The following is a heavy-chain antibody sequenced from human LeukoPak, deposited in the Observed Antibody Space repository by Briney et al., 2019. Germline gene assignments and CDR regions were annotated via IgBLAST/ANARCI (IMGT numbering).Heavy chain of an antibody. D-gene: IGHD6-19*01. V-gene: IGHV3-23*01. CDR1: GFTFSSYA. CDR3: AKELSGGWPFDY. J-gene: IGHJ4*02. CDR2: LSGIGDNT. Sequence: PGGSLRLSCAASGFTFSSYAMSWVRQAPGKGLEWVSGLSGIGDNTIYADSVKGRFTISRDNSKNTMFLQMNSLRAEDTAVYYRAKELSGGWPFDYWGQGALVTVSS.